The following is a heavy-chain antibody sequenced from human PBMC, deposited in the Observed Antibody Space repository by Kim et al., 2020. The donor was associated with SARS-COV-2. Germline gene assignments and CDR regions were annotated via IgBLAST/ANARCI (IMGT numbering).Heavy chain of an antibody. CDR2: IKCKTDGGTT. CDR1: GFVFSNVW. CDR3: TTDPYWYDSSGYSLSPSKDHFDY. Sequence: GGSLRLSCAASGFVFSNVWMNWVRQAPGKGLEWVGRIKCKTDGGTTHYAASVEARFTISTDDSKNMLYLQMNSLKTEDTAVYYCTTDPYWYDSSGYSLSPSKDHFDYRGQGTLVTVSS. V-gene: IGHV3-15*01. J-gene: IGHJ4*02. D-gene: IGHD3-22*01.